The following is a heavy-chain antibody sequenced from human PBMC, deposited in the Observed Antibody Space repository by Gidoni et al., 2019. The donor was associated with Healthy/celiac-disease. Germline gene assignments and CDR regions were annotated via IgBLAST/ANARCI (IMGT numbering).Heavy chain of an antibody. CDR1: GGSISSSSYY. V-gene: IGHV4-39*01. D-gene: IGHD6-13*01. CDR2: IYYSGST. CDR3: ASQGRGAFGAAAWFSFDY. Sequence: QLQLQESGPGLVKPSETLSLTCTVSGGSISSSSYYWGWIRQPPGKGLEWIGSIYYSGSTYYNPSLKSRVTIAVDTSKNQFSLKLSSVTAADTAVYYCASQGRGAFGAAAWFSFDYWGQGTLVTVSS. J-gene: IGHJ4*02.